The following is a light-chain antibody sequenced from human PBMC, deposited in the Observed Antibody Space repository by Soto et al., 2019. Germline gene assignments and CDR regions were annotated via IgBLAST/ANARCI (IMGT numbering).Light chain of an antibody. J-gene: IGLJ3*02. V-gene: IGLV1-40*01. CDR3: QSFDNSLSAL. CDR1: SSNIGAGYD. CDR2: GNS. Sequence: QSVLTQPPSVSGAPGQRVTISCTGSSSNIGAGYDVHWYQQLPGTAPKLLIYGNSNRPSGVPDRFSGSKSGTSASLAITGLQAEDGADYYLQSFDNSLSALFGGGTKLPVL.